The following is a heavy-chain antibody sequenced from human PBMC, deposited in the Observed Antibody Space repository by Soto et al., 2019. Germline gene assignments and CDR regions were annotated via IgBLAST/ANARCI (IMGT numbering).Heavy chain of an antibody. Sequence: GGSLRLSCAASGFTFDDYTMHWVRQAPGKGLEWVSLISWDGGSTYYADSVKGRFTISRDNSKNSLYLQMNSLRTEDTALYYCATHSSSFGGTDYWGQGTLVTVSS. J-gene: IGHJ4*02. D-gene: IGHD6-6*01. V-gene: IGHV3-43*01. CDR2: ISWDGGST. CDR3: ATHSSSFGGTDY. CDR1: GFTFDDYT.